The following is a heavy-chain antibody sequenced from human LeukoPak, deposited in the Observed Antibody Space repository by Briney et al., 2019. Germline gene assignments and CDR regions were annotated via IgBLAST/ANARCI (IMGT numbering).Heavy chain of an antibody. V-gene: IGHV3-11*01. J-gene: IGHJ6*03. CDR1: GFTFSDYY. CDR3: AKKSSYYYYMDV. CDR2: ISSSGSTI. Sequence: GGSLRLSCAASGFTFSDYYMSWIRQAPGKGLEWVSYISSSGSTIYYAESVKGRFTISRDNAKNSLYLQMNSLRAEDTAVYYCAKKSSYYYYMDVWGKGTTVTISS.